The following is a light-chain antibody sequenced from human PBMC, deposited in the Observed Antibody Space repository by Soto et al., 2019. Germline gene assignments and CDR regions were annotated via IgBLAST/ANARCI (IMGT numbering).Light chain of an antibody. V-gene: IGKV1-5*03. CDR2: KAS. CDR1: QSISTW. J-gene: IGKJ4*01. Sequence: DIQMTQSPSTLSASVGDRVTITCRASQSISTWLAWYQQKPGKAPKLLIYKASSLESGVPSRFSGSGAGTENTLTISSLQPDDVATYYCQEYNTYPLTFGGGNTVEIK. CDR3: QEYNTYPLT.